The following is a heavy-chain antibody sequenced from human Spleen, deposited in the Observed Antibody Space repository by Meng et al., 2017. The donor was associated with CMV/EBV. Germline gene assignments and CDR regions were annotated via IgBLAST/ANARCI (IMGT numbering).Heavy chain of an antibody. D-gene: IGHD6-6*01. Sequence: SETLSLTCTVSGGSISSSSYYWGWIRQPSGKGLEWIGSIYYSGSTYYNPSLKSRVTISVDTSKSQFSLKLSSVTAADTAVYYCARTSSGSSSPLYYYYYYGMDVWGQGTTVTVSS. CDR2: IYYSGST. CDR1: GGSISSSSYY. V-gene: IGHV4-39*07. CDR3: ARTSSGSSSPLYYYYYYGMDV. J-gene: IGHJ6*02.